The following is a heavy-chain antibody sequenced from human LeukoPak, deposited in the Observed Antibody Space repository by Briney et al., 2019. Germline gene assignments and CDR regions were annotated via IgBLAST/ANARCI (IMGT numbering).Heavy chain of an antibody. D-gene: IGHD2-21*01. J-gene: IGHJ4*02. CDR1: GFIFSSKG. Sequence: GGSLRLSCAASGFIFSSKGMTWVRQAPGKGLEWVSATDLSGGGTYYADSVKGRFTISRDNSENTLYLQMSSLRAEDTAIYYCATDSPVMSTWGQGTLVTVSS. V-gene: IGHV3-23*01. CDR3: ATDSPVMST. CDR2: TDLSGGGT.